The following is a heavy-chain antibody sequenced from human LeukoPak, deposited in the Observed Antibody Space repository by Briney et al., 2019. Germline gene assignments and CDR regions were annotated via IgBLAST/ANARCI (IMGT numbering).Heavy chain of an antibody. J-gene: IGHJ4*02. CDR1: GGSISSGSYY. CDR2: IYTSGST. V-gene: IGHV4-61*02. D-gene: IGHD4-11*01. Sequence: PSETLSLTCTVSGGSISSGSYYWSWIRQPAGKGLEWIGRIYTSGSTNYNPSLKSRVTISVDTSKNQFSLKLSSVTAADTAVYYCGWGNTKTTVTAWGGQGTLVTVSS. CDR3: GWGNTKTTVTAW.